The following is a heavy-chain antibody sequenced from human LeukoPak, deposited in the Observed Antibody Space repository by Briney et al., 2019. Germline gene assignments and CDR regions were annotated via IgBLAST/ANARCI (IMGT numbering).Heavy chain of an antibody. D-gene: IGHD6-13*01. Sequence: SVKVSCKASGRTFSCYAISWARQAPGQGQEWMGRIIPIFGTANYAQKFQGRATITTDATTSTAYMGLSSLRSEDTAVYYCARMPLPAGTIEDYWGQGTLVTVSS. CDR3: ARMPLPAGTIEDY. CDR1: GRTFSCYA. CDR2: IIPIFGTA. J-gene: IGHJ4*02. V-gene: IGHV1-69*05.